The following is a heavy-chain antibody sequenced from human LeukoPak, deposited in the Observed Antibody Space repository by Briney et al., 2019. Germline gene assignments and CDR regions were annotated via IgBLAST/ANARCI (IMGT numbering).Heavy chain of an antibody. J-gene: IGHJ4*02. D-gene: IGHD3-22*01. CDR1: GGSFSGYY. CDR3: ASVYDSSGFYPF. Sequence: PSETLSLTCAVYGGSFSGYYWSWIRQPPGKGLEWIGEINHSGSTNYNPSLKSRVTISVDTSKNQFSLKLSSVTAADTAVYYCASVYDSSGFYPFWGQGTLVTVSS. CDR2: INHSGST. V-gene: IGHV4-34*01.